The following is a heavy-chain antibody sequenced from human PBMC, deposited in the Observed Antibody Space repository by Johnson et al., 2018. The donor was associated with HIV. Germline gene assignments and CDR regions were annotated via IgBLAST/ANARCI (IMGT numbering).Heavy chain of an antibody. CDR1: GFTFSSYG. Sequence: QLVESGGGVVQPGGSLRLSCAASGFTFSSYGMHWVRQAPGKGLEWVAFIRYDGSNKYYADSVKGRFTISRDNSKNTMYLQMKSLRVEDTAVYYCAKDRVGGSYYGASGAFDIWGQGTMVTVSS. CDR2: IRYDGSNK. J-gene: IGHJ3*02. D-gene: IGHD1-26*01. V-gene: IGHV3-30*02. CDR3: AKDRVGGSYYGASGAFDI.